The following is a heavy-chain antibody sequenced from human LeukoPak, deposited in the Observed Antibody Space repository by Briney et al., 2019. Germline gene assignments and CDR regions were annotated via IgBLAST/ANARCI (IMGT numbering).Heavy chain of an antibody. CDR1: GFTFSSYE. Sequence: PGGSLRLSCAASGFTFSSYEMTWVRQAPGKGLEWVSYISSSGSTIYYADSVKGRFTISRDNAKNSLYLQMNSLRAEDTAVYYCARIGETDGDLLNWGQGTLVTVSS. CDR2: ISSSGSTI. J-gene: IGHJ4*02. V-gene: IGHV3-48*03. D-gene: IGHD3-10*01. CDR3: ARIGETDGDLLN.